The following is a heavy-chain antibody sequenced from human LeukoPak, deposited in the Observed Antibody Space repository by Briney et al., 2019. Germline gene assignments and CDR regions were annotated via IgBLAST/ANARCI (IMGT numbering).Heavy chain of an antibody. J-gene: IGHJ3*02. Sequence: ASVKVSCKASGYTFTSYGISWVRQAPGQGLEWMGWISAYNGNTNYAQKLQGRVTMTTDTSTCTAYMELRSLRSDDTAVYYCARQYCGGDCYSRPHAFDIWGQGTMVTVSS. D-gene: IGHD2-21*02. CDR2: ISAYNGNT. CDR1: GYTFTSYG. V-gene: IGHV1-18*01. CDR3: ARQYCGGDCYSRPHAFDI.